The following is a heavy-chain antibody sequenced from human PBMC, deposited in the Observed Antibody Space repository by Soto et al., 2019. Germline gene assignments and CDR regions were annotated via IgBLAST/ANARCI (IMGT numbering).Heavy chain of an antibody. D-gene: IGHD3-22*01. Sequence: QVQLVQSGAEVKKPGASVKVSCKASGYTFTSYYRHWVRQAPGQGLEWMGIINTSGGSTSYAQKFQGRVIMTKEASTSTVDMELSSLRSEDTAVDYWARVGYYHYYYYYGMDVWGQGTTVTVSS. CDR2: INTSGGST. CDR3: ARVGYYHYYYYYGMDV. J-gene: IGHJ6*02. V-gene: IGHV1-46*01. CDR1: GYTFTSYY.